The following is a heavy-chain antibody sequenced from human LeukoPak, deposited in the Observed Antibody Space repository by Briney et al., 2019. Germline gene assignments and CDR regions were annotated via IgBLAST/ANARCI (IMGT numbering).Heavy chain of an antibody. V-gene: IGHV1-24*01. J-gene: IGHJ4*02. D-gene: IGHD3-3*01. CDR3: ALFLEDYAFSTGSARDY. CDR2: FDPVGGES. Sequence: ASVTVSCKVSGHSLTQLSMHWVRQGSGRALEWMGGFDPVGGESIYARQFHGRVTMTEDTSKDTAYMELSSLRSDDTSVYYSALFLEDYAFSTGSARDYWGQRALVTVSS. CDR1: GHSLTQLS.